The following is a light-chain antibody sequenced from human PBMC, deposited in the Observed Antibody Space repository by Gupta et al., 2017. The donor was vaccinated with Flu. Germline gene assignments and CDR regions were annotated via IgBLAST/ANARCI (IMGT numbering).Light chain of an antibody. CDR1: SSDVGSYNY. J-gene: IGLJ3*02. Sequence: QSALTQPASVSGSPGQSNNISCPGPSSDVGSYNYVSWYQQHPGKAPKLMIYEVSNRPAGVSNRFSGSKSGNTVSLTISGLQAEDEADYYCSSYTSSSTLVFGGGTKLTVL. V-gene: IGLV2-14*01. CDR3: SSYTSSSTLV. CDR2: EVS.